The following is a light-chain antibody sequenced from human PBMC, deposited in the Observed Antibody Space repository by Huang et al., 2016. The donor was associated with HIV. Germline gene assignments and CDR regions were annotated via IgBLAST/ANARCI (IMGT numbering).Light chain of an antibody. V-gene: IGKV3-15*01. J-gene: IGKJ2*01. CDR3: QQYSKWPPNT. CDR1: QSVNSK. CDR2: GAS. Sequence: EIVMTQSSATLSLSPGERATLSCRASQSVNSKLAWYQQKPGQAPRLLIYGASTRATGGPGRFSGSGSGTEFTLTISSLQSEDFAVYYCQQYSKWPPNTFGQGTKLESK.